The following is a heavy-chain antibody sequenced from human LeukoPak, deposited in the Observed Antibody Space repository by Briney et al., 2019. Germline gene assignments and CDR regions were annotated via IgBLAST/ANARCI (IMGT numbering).Heavy chain of an antibody. CDR3: VKAPGDFFNFDY. CDR2: ISGSGGST. CDR1: GFTFSSYA. D-gene: IGHD1-14*01. Sequence: GGSLRLSCAASGFTFSSYAMSRVRQAPGKGLEWVSAISGSGGSTYYADSVKGRFTISRDNSKNTLYLQMNSLRAEDTAVYYCVKAPGDFFNFDYWGQGTLVTVSS. V-gene: IGHV3-23*01. J-gene: IGHJ4*02.